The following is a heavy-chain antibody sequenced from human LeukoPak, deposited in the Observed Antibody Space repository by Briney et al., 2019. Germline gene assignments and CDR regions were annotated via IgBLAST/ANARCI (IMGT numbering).Heavy chain of an antibody. CDR1: GYTFTSYA. CDR3: ARDYPCSGGSCYSLYYYYMDV. Sequence: ASVKVSCKASGYTFTSYAMNWVRQAPGQGLEWMGWINTNTGNPTYAQGFTGRFVFSLDTSVSTAYLQISSLKAEDTAVYYCARDYPCSGGSCYSLYYYYMDVWGKGTTVTVSS. V-gene: IGHV7-4-1*02. J-gene: IGHJ6*03. D-gene: IGHD2-15*01. CDR2: INTNTGNP.